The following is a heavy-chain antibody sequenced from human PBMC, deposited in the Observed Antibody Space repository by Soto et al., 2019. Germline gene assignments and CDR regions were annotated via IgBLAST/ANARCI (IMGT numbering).Heavy chain of an antibody. V-gene: IGHV3-74*01. J-gene: IGHJ4*02. CDR3: ARGYSCSARAY. CDR2: ITGDGGST. CDR1: GFTFSNYW. D-gene: IGHD3-10*01. Sequence: EVQLEESGGGLVQPGGSVRLSCAASGFTFSNYWMYWVRQAPGKGLVWVSRITGDGGSTAYADSVKGRFTISRDNAENTLYLQKNRLTVEATAVYYCARGYSCSARAYWGQGALVTVSS.